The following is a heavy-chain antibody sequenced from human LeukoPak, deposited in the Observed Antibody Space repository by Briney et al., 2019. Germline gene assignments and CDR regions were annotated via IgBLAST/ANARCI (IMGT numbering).Heavy chain of an antibody. Sequence: GGSLRLSCAASGFTFSGNWMHWVRQAPGKGLVWVSRLDSDASITNYADSVKGRFTISSDNAKNTLYLQMNSLTAEDTAVYYCARAPGYSGYFYGMDVWGQGTTVTVSS. J-gene: IGHJ6*02. CDR2: LDSDASIT. D-gene: IGHD5-12*01. CDR1: GFTFSGNW. CDR3: ARAPGYSGYFYGMDV. V-gene: IGHV3-74*01.